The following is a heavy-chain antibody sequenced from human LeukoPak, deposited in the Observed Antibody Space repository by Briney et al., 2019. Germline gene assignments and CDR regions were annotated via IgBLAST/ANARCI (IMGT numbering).Heavy chain of an antibody. CDR3: ARGSYYYDSSGYYHGYFDY. Sequence: KPSETLSLTCTVSGGSISSYYWSWIRQPPGKGLEWIGYIYYSGSTNYNPSLKSRVTISVDTSKNQFSLKLSSVTAADTAVYYCARGSYYYDSSGYYHGYFDYWGQGTLVTVSS. CDR1: GGSISSYY. CDR2: IYYSGST. D-gene: IGHD3-22*01. V-gene: IGHV4-59*01. J-gene: IGHJ4*02.